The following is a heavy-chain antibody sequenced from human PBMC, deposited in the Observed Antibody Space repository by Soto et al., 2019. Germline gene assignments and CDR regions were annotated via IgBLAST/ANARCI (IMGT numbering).Heavy chain of an antibody. D-gene: IGHD3-3*01. CDR1: GDTFSRSA. CDR3: ARGGGTIFGAVIRQGRHGLDV. V-gene: IGHV1-69*01. Sequence: QVQLVQSGAEVKKAGSSVKVSCKASGDTFSRSAFAWVRQAPGQVPEWMGGMMPVYGSANYAEKFRGRLTISADDSKSTSYMELSSLTSDDTGVYYCARGGGTIFGAVIRQGRHGLDVWGQGTTVIVSS. J-gene: IGHJ6*02. CDR2: MMPVYGSA.